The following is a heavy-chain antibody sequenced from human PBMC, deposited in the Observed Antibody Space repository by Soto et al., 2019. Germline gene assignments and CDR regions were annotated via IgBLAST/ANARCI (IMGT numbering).Heavy chain of an antibody. Sequence: SETLSLTCTVSGGSISSSSYYWGWIRQPPGKGLEWIGSIYYSGSTYYNPSLKSRVTISVDTSKNQFSLKLSSVTAADTAVYYCARHPGEFLEWFAWLDPWGQGTLVT. CDR1: GGSISSSSYY. J-gene: IGHJ5*02. V-gene: IGHV4-39*01. D-gene: IGHD3-3*01. CDR3: ARHPGEFLEWFAWLDP. CDR2: IYYSGST.